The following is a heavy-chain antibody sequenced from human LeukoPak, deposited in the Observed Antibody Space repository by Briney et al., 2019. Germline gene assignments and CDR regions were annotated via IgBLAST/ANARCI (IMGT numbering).Heavy chain of an antibody. CDR3: ARALSIRQWLPFDY. CDR1: GYTFIAYY. V-gene: IGHV1-2*02. Sequence: EASMTVSCRASGYTFIAYYMHWVRQAPGQGLEWMGWINPSSGGTNYAQKFQGRVTMTRDTSISTAYMELSRLRSDDTAVYYCARALSIRQWLPFDYWGQGTLVTVSS. CDR2: INPSSGGT. J-gene: IGHJ4*02. D-gene: IGHD6-19*01.